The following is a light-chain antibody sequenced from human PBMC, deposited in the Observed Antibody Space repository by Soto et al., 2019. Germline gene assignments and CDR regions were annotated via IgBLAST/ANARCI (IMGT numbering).Light chain of an antibody. CDR3: QQYDSIPYT. CDR1: QTINSW. J-gene: IGKJ2*01. Sequence: DIQMTQSPSTLSASVRDRVTITCLASQTINSWLAWYQQRPGKAPRLLIYKASTLESGVPSRFSGSGSGTEFTLTISTLQPDDFATYYCQQYDSIPYTFGQGTKLDIK. V-gene: IGKV1-5*03. CDR2: KAS.